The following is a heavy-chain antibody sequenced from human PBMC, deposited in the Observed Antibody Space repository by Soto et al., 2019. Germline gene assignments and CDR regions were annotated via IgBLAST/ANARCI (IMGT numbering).Heavy chain of an antibody. V-gene: IGHV1-69*13. Sequence: ASVKVSCKASGGTFSSYAISWVRQAPGQGLEWMGGIIPIFGTANYAQKFQGRVTITADESTSTAYMELSSLRSEDTAVYYCARARIWFGELLRIDAFDIWGQWTMVTVSS. J-gene: IGHJ3*02. D-gene: IGHD3-10*01. CDR1: GGTFSSYA. CDR3: ARARIWFGELLRIDAFDI. CDR2: IIPIFGTA.